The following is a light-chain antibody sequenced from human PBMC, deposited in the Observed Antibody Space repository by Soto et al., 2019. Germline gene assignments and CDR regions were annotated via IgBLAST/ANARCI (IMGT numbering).Light chain of an antibody. J-gene: IGKJ1*01. CDR2: GAS. CDR3: QQYNNWPPDRT. V-gene: IGKV3-15*01. Sequence: EIVMTQSPATLSVSPGERATLSCRASQSVSSNLAWYQQKPGQAPRLLIYGASTRATGIPARFSGSGSGTEFTXXXXXXQSEDFAIYFCQQYNNWPPDRTFGQGTKVEIK. CDR1: QSVSSN.